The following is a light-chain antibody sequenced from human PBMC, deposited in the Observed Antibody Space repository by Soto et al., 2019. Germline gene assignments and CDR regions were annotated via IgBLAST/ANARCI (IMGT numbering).Light chain of an antibody. Sequence: QSVLTQPPSASVTPGQRVTISCSGSSSNIGSNTVNWYQQLPGTAPNLLIYSNNQRPSGVPDRFSGSKSGTSASLAISGLQSEDEADYYCAAWDDSLNAYVFGTGTKVTVL. V-gene: IGLV1-44*01. CDR1: SSNIGSNT. CDR2: SNN. J-gene: IGLJ1*01. CDR3: AAWDDSLNAYV.